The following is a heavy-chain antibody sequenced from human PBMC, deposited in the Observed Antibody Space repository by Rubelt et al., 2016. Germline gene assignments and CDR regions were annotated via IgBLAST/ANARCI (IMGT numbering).Heavy chain of an antibody. CDR1: GGSISSYY. Sequence: QVQLQESGPGLVKPSETLSLTCTVSGGSISSYYWSWIRQPPGKGLEWIGRNYTSGSTNYNPSRRGGGTIAGATSRNQFPLKLSAGTAAETDVYYCARVRVGYDMSRDAFDIWGQGTMVTVSS. J-gene: IGHJ3*02. CDR3: ARVRVGYDMSRDAFDI. D-gene: IGHD5-12*01. V-gene: IGHV4-4*07. CDR2: NYTSGST.